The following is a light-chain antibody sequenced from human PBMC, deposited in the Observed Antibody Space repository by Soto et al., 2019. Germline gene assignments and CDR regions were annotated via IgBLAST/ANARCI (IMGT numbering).Light chain of an antibody. CDR1: SSDIGSYNT. CDR3: CSTAPESTYV. Sequence: QSVLTQPASVSGSPGQSITISCSGTSSDIGSYNTVSWYQQHPGRAPQLILYQGIKRPSGISNRFSGSKSGNAASLTVSGLQAEDEADYFCCSTAPESTYVCGTGTKVTVL. J-gene: IGLJ1*01. V-gene: IGLV2-23*01. CDR2: QGI.